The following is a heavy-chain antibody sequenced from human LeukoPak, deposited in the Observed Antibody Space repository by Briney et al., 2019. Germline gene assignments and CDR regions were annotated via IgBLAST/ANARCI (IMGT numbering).Heavy chain of an antibody. Sequence: PGGSLRLSCAASGFTFDDYGMSWVRQAPGKGLEWVSGINWNGGSTGYADSVKGRFTISRGNAKNSLYLQMNSLRAEDTALYYCARGLRITIFGVVDDYYYYMDVWGKGTTVTVSS. CDR3: ARGLRITIFGVVDDYYYYMDV. D-gene: IGHD3-3*01. J-gene: IGHJ6*03. V-gene: IGHV3-20*04. CDR2: INWNGGST. CDR1: GFTFDDYG.